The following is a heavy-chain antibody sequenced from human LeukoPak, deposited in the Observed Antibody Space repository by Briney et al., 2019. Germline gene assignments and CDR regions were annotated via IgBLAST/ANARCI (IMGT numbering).Heavy chain of an antibody. Sequence: PPGGSLRLSCAASGFTFSSYAMHWVRQAPGKGLEWVAVISYDGNNKYYADSVKGRFTISRDNSKNTLYLQMNSLRAEDTAVYYCAKESGTTAYYYYYMDVWGKGTTVTISS. J-gene: IGHJ6*03. CDR2: ISYDGNNK. CDR3: AKESGTTAYYYYYMDV. V-gene: IGHV3-30*04. CDR1: GFTFSSYA. D-gene: IGHD1-1*01.